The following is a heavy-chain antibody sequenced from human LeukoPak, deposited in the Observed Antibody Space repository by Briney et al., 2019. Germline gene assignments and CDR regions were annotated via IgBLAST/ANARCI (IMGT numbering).Heavy chain of an antibody. CDR3: ARGPSIAARYDAFDI. Sequence: GGSLRLSCAASEFTFTSYELNWVRQAPGKGLKWVSYISSSGNTISYADPVKGRFTISRDNAKNSLYLQVISLRAEDTAVYYCARGPSIAARYDAFDIWGQGTMVTVSS. D-gene: IGHD6-6*01. CDR2: ISSSGNTI. V-gene: IGHV3-48*03. CDR1: EFTFTSYE. J-gene: IGHJ3*02.